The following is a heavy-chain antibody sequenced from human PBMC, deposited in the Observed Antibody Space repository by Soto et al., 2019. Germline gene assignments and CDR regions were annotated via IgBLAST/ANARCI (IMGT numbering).Heavy chain of an antibody. CDR3: ARESRFLDWLSLNWFDP. CDR2: ISSSSSTI. Sequence: GGSLRLSCAASGFTFSSYSMNWVRQAPGKGLEWVSYISSSSSTIYYADSVKGRFTISRDNAENSLYLQMNSLRDEDTAVYYCARESRFLDWLSLNWFDPWGQGIPVTVSS. CDR1: GFTFSSYS. D-gene: IGHD3-3*01. J-gene: IGHJ5*02. V-gene: IGHV3-48*02.